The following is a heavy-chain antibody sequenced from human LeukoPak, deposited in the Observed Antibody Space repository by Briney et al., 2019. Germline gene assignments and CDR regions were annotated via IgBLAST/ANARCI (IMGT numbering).Heavy chain of an antibody. D-gene: IGHD6-13*01. V-gene: IGHV4-34*01. CDR1: GGSITDYY. CDR3: ARQEQQLIYNWFDP. CDR2: INHSGST. Sequence: SETLSLTCALSGGSITDYYYNWVRQPPGKGLEWIGEINHSGSTNYNPSLKSRVTISVDTSKNQFSLKLSSVTAADTAVYYCARQEQQLIYNWFDPWGQGTLVTVSS. J-gene: IGHJ5*02.